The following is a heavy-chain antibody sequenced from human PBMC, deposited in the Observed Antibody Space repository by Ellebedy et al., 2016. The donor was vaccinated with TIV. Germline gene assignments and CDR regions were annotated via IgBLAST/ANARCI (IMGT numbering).Heavy chain of an antibody. V-gene: IGHV4-59*13. CDR3: AGFDLGPAFDY. J-gene: IGHJ4*02. CDR1: GGSFSSYY. CDR2: IHYSGST. D-gene: IGHD3-3*01. Sequence: SETLSLTXTVSGGSFSSYYWSWIRQPPGKGLEWIGYIHYSGSTSYNPSLKSRVTMSVDTSMNHFSLKLTSVTAADTAVYYCAGFDLGPAFDYWGQGTLVIVSS.